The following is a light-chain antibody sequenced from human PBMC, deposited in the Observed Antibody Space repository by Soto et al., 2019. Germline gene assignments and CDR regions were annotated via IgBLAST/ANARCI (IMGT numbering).Light chain of an antibody. CDR2: ENN. J-gene: IGLJ2*01. CDR1: SSNIGNNY. Sequence: QSVLTQPPSVSAAPGQKVTISCSGSSSNIGNNYVSWYQQLPGTAPKLLIYENNKRPSGIPDRFPGSKSGTSATLGITGLQTGDEADYYCGTWDSSLSAGVFGGGTKLTV. CDR3: GTWDSSLSAGV. V-gene: IGLV1-51*02.